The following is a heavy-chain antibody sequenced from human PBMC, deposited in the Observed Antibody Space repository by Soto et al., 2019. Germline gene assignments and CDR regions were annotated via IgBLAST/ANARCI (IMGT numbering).Heavy chain of an antibody. CDR1: VFTFSRFD. D-gene: IGHD3-10*01. Sequence: GTLRLSCAASVFTFSRFDLHWVRQAPGKGLEWISYISSSGSTAYYASSVEGRFTISRDNANNSVYLQMDSLRAEDTALYYCTRAAWFPYLSFYWGQGALVTVSS. CDR3: TRAAWFPYLSFY. V-gene: IGHV3-48*03. J-gene: IGHJ4*02. CDR2: ISSSGSTA.